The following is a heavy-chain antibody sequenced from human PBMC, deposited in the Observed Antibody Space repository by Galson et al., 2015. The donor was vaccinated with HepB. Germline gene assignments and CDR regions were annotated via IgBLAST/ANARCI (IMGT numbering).Heavy chain of an antibody. D-gene: IGHD6-19*01. Sequence: QSGAEVKKPGESLKISCTGSGYSFTSYWIGWVRQMPGKGLEWMGIIYPGDSDTRYSPSFQGQVTISADKSISTAYLQWSSLKASDTAMYYCARHDSSGWYIKGAFDIWGQGTMVTVSS. V-gene: IGHV5-51*01. CDR3: ARHDSSGWYIKGAFDI. CDR1: GYSFTSYW. CDR2: IYPGDSDT. J-gene: IGHJ3*02.